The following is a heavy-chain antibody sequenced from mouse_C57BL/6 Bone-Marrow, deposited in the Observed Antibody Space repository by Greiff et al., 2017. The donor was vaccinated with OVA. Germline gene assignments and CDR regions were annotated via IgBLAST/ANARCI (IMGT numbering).Heavy chain of an antibody. Sequence: EVKLMESGGGLVQPGGSLKLSCAASGFTFSDYGMAWVRQAPRKGPEWVAFISNLAYSIYYADTVTGRFTISRENAKNTLYLEMSSLRSEDTAMYYCARQGYYGSSYGFAYWGQGTLVTVSA. CDR3: ARQGYYGSSYGFAY. CDR1: GFTFSDYG. J-gene: IGHJ3*01. D-gene: IGHD1-1*01. CDR2: ISNLAYSI. V-gene: IGHV5-15*01.